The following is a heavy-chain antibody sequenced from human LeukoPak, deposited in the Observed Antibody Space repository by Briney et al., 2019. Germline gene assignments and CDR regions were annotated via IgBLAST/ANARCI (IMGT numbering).Heavy chain of an antibody. Sequence: PSETLSLTCTVSGGSISSYYWSWIRQPPGKGLEWIGYISYSGSTDYNPSLKSRVTMSIDTSKNQFSLKLSSVTAADTAVYYCARGKWIQLWLQSYFDYWGQGTLVTVSS. J-gene: IGHJ4*02. CDR1: GGSISSYY. D-gene: IGHD5-18*01. CDR2: ISYSGST. CDR3: ARGKWIQLWLQSYFDY. V-gene: IGHV4-59*01.